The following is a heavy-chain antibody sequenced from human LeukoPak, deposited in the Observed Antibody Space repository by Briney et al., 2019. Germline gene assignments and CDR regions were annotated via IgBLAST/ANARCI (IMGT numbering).Heavy chain of an antibody. V-gene: IGHV4-34*01. D-gene: IGHD2-21*02. CDR3: AGSPSYARLNWFDP. CDR1: GGSFSGYY. J-gene: IGHJ5*02. CDR2: INHSGST. Sequence: SETLSLTCAVYGGSFSGYYWSWIRQPPGKGLEWIGEINHSGSTNYNPSLKSRVTISVDTSKNQFSLKLSSVTAADTAVYYCAGSPSYARLNWFDPWGQGTLVTVSS.